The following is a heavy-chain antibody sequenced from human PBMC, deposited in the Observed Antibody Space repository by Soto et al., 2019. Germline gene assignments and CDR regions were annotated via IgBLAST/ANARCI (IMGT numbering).Heavy chain of an antibody. CDR2: IKSKSDGGTI. CDR1: GLTFTNAW. J-gene: IGHJ3*02. V-gene: IGHV3-15*01. Sequence: GGSLRLSCAASGLTFTNAWMTWVRQGPGKGLEWVGRIKSKSDGGTIDYAAPVKGRFTISRDDSKNTLYLQMNSLKTEDTAVYYCTTGPNLRPLAAFDIWGQGTVVTVSS. CDR3: TTGPNLRPLAAFDI.